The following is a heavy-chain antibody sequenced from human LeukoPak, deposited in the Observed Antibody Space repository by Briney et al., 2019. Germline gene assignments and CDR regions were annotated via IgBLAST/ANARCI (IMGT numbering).Heavy chain of an antibody. D-gene: IGHD4-17*01. CDR1: GGSFSGYY. V-gene: IGHV4-34*01. J-gene: IGHJ4*02. Sequence: SETLSLTCAVYGGSFSGYYWSWIRQPPGKGLEWIVEINHSGSTNYNPSLKSRVTISVDTSKNEFSLKLSSGTAADTAVYYCARGPGGVTTVLDYWGQGTLVTVSS. CDR2: INHSGST. CDR3: ARGPGGVTTVLDY.